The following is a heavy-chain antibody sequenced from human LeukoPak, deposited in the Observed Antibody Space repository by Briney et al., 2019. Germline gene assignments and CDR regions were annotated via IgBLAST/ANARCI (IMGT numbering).Heavy chain of an antibody. J-gene: IGHJ4*02. CDR3: ATGSSVAY. Sequence: GGSLRLSCAASGFTVSMSWVRQAPGKGLEWVANIKEDGSEKYYVDSVKGRFTISRDNAKNSLYLQMNSLRAEDTAVYYCATGSSVAYWGQGTLVTVSS. CDR1: GFTVS. D-gene: IGHD5-12*01. CDR2: IKEDGSEK. V-gene: IGHV3-7*01.